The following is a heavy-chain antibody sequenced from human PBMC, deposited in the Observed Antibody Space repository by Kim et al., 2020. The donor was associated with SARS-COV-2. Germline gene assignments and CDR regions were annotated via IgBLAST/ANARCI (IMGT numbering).Heavy chain of an antibody. CDR2: IYWDDRK. CDR1: GFSISSSGVG. V-gene: IGHV2-5*02. D-gene: IGHD4-17*01. J-gene: IGHJ5*02. CDR3: AHEDYGDPGPAFFFDP. Sequence: SGPTLVNPTQTLTLTCNVSGFSISSSGVGVGWIRQPPGKAPEWLALIYWDDRKHYIPSLNNRLTITKDTSKNQVVLTMTNMDPVDTGTYFCAHEDYGDPGPAFFFDPWGQGTLVTVSS.